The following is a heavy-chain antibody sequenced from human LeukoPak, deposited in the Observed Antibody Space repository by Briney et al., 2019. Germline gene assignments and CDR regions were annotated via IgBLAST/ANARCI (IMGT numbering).Heavy chain of an antibody. J-gene: IGHJ4*02. V-gene: IGHV3-30*02. CDR3: ARDPGGLRLGELSFGTGFDY. D-gene: IGHD3-16*02. Sequence: GGSLRLSCAASGFTFSSYGMHWVRQAPGKGLEWVAFIRYDGSNKYYADSVKGRFTISRDNSKNTLYLQMNSLRAEDTAVYYCARDPGGLRLGELSFGTGFDYWGQGTLVTVSS. CDR2: IRYDGSNK. CDR1: GFTFSSYG.